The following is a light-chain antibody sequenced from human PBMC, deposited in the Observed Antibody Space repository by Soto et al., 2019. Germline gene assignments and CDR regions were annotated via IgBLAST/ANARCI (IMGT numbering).Light chain of an antibody. CDR2: EVS. J-gene: IGLJ1*01. CDR3: SSHTSSSTLVYA. V-gene: IGLV2-14*01. Sequence: QSVLTQPASVSGSPGQSITISCTGTSSDVGGYNYVSWYQHHPGKAPKLIIYEVSNRPSGISNRFSGSKSGNTASLIISGLQAEDEADYYCSSHTSSSTLVYAFGTGTKLTVL. CDR1: SSDVGGYNY.